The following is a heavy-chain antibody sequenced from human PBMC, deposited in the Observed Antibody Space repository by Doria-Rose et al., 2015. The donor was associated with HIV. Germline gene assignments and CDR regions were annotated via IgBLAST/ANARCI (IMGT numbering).Heavy chain of an antibody. Sequence: QVQLVQSGPVLVKPTETLTLTCTVSGVSLSSPGMGVSWIRQPPGKALEWLANIYSNNERAYSTSVKSRLTIAMGTAKGQVVLTMTDIDRVDTATYYCARIKSSRWYHKDYIDFWGQGALVIVSA. V-gene: IGHV2-26*01. J-gene: IGHJ4*02. CDR3: ARIKSSRWYHKDYIDF. CDR1: GVSLSSPGMG. CDR2: IYSNNER. D-gene: IGHD6-13*01.